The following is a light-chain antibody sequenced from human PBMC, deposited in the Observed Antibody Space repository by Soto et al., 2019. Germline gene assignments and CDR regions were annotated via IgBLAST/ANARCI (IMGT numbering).Light chain of an antibody. CDR1: QSVSSN. Sequence: EIVMTQSPATLSVSPGERATLSCRASQSVSSNLAWYQQKPGQAPWLLIFGASTRATGIPARFSGSGSGTEFTLTISSLQSEDFAVYYCQQYHNWPYTFGQGTKLEI. V-gene: IGKV3-15*01. CDR2: GAS. J-gene: IGKJ2*01. CDR3: QQYHNWPYT.